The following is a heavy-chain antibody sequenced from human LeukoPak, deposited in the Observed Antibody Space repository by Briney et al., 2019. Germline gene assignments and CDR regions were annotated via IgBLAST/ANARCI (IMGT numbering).Heavy chain of an antibody. CDR2: IYYSGST. Sequence: SETLSLTCTVSGGSISSSSYYWGWIRQPPGKGLEWIGSIYYSGSTYYNPSLKSRVTISVDTSKNQFSLKLSSLTAADTAVYYCARQRADYFYHYLDVWGKGTSVTVSS. CDR1: GGSISSSSYY. V-gene: IGHV4-39*01. CDR3: ARQRADYFYHYLDV. J-gene: IGHJ6*03.